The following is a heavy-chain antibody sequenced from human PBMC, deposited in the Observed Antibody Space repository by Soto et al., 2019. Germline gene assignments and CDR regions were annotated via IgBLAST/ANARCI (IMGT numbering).Heavy chain of an antibody. CDR2: MNPNSGNT. CDR3: ARSDARTYYDYIWGSYRRVNFDY. D-gene: IGHD3-16*02. V-gene: IGHV1-8*01. CDR1: GYAFTSYD. Sequence: ASVKVSCKASGYAFTSYDINWVRQATGKGLEWMGWMNPNSGNTGYAQKFQGRVTMTRNTSISTAYMELSSLRSEDTAVYYCARSDARTYYDYIWGSYRRVNFDYWGQGTLVTVSS. J-gene: IGHJ4*02.